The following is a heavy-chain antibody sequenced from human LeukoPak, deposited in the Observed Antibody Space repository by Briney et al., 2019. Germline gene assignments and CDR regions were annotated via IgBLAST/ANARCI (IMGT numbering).Heavy chain of an antibody. D-gene: IGHD3-10*01. Sequence: NPGASLKISCKGSGYSFTSYWIGWVRQMPGKGLEWMGIIYPGDSGTRYSPSFQGQVTISADKSISTAYLQWSSLKASDTAMYYCARSHRRFGELLSTDYWGQGTLVTVSS. CDR3: ARSHRRFGELLSTDY. CDR1: GYSFTSYW. J-gene: IGHJ4*02. V-gene: IGHV5-51*01. CDR2: IYPGDSGT.